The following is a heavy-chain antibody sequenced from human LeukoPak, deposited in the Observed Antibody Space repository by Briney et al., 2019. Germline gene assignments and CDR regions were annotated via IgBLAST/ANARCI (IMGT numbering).Heavy chain of an antibody. CDR3: ARVQEPDYLTAHYYDGMDV. J-gene: IGHJ6*02. CDR2: SYYSGST. Sequence: SETLSLTCTVSGGSFSSGSYYWSWLRQPPGTGLEWVGYSYYSGSTNYNPSLKSRVTISVDTSKNQFSLKLSSVTAADTAVYYCARVQEPDYLTAHYYDGMDVWGQGTTVTVSS. CDR1: GGSFSSGSYY. D-gene: IGHD1-14*01. V-gene: IGHV4-61*01.